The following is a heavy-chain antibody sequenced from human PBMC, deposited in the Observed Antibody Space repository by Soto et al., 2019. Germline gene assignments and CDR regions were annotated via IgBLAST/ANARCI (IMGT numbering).Heavy chain of an antibody. Sequence: GGSLRLSCAASGFTFSSYAMSWVRQAPGKGLEWVSAISGSGGSTDYGDSVKGRFTISRDNSKNTLYLQMNSLRAEDTAVYYCAKDPYCSGGSCYYYYYMDVWGKGTTVTVSS. CDR1: GFTFSSYA. V-gene: IGHV3-23*01. J-gene: IGHJ6*03. D-gene: IGHD2-15*01. CDR3: AKDPYCSGGSCYYYYYMDV. CDR2: ISGSGGST.